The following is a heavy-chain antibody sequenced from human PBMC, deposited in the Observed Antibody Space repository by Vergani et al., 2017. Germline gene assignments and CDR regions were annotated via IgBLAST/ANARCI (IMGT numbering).Heavy chain of an antibody. V-gene: IGHV3-21*01. J-gene: IGHJ3*02. CDR2: ISSSSSYI. D-gene: IGHD3-10*01. CDR3: ASSGGGDAFDI. CDR1: GFTFSSYA. Sequence: EVQLLESGGGLVQPGGSLRLSCAASGFTFSSYAMSWVRQAPGKGLEWVSSISSSSSYIYYSDSGKGRFTISKDNATNSLYLQMNSLKAEDSSVYYCASSGGGDAFDIWGQGTMVTVSS.